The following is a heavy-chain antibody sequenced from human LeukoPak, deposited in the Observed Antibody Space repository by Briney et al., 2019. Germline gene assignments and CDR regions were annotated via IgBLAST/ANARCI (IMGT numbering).Heavy chain of an antibody. V-gene: IGHV4-34*01. CDR2: INHSGST. D-gene: IGHD2-8*02. CDR1: GGSFSGYY. Sequence: PSETLSLTCAVYGGSFSGYYWSWIRQPPGRGLEWIGEINHSGSTNYNPSLKSRVTISVGTSKNQFSLKLSSVTAADTAVYYCGRLPTDLLAFDYWGRGTLVTVSS. CDR3: GRLPTDLLAFDY. J-gene: IGHJ4*02.